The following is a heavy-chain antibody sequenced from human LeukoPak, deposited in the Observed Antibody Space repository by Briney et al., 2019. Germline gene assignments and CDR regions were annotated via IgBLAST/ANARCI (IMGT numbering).Heavy chain of an antibody. V-gene: IGHV3-30-3*01. CDR2: ISHDGGNT. CDR1: GFTFSSYA. J-gene: IGHJ4*02. D-gene: IGHD2-15*01. CDR3: ARDLIGIDCSGGSCYAPLDY. Sequence: GRSLRLSCAASGFTFSSYAMHWVRQAPGKGLEWVAVISHDGGNTYYADSVKGRFTSSRDNSKNTLYLLVNSLRAEDTAVYYCARDLIGIDCSGGSCYAPLDYWGQGTLVTVSS.